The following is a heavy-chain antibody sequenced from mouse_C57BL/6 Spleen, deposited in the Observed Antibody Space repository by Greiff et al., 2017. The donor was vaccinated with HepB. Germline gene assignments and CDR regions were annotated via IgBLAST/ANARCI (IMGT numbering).Heavy chain of an antibody. Sequence: VQLQQSGAELATPWPSFPLSSNPSVSPFPPSCIPWLKPRPGQVLEWIGYINPSMGYTKYNQKFKNKATWTADKSSSTAYMQLSSLTYEDSAVYYCARAGDYDRVYYAMDYWGQGTSVTVSS. CDR2: INPSMGYT. J-gene: IGHJ4*01. V-gene: IGHV1-7*01. D-gene: IGHD2-4*01. CDR3: ARAGDYDRVYYAMDY. CDR1: VSPFPPSC.